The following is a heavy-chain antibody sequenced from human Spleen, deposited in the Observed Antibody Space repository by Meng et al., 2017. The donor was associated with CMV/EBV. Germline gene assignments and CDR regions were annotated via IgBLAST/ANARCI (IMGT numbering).Heavy chain of an antibody. CDR2: IKQDGSEK. V-gene: IGHV3-7*03. Sequence: GGSLRLSCAASGFTFSSYEMNWVRQAPGKGLEWVANIKQDGSEKYYVDSVKGRFTISRDNSKNTLYLQMNSLRAEDTAVYYCAKGCIAAAGYYYYGMDVWGQGTTVTVSS. J-gene: IGHJ6*02. CDR3: AKGCIAAAGYYYYGMDV. CDR1: GFTFSSYE. D-gene: IGHD6-13*01.